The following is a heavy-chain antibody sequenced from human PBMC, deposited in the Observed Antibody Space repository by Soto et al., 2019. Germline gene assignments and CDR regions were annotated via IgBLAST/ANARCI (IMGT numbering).Heavy chain of an antibody. J-gene: IGHJ4*02. CDR2: ISSSKTT. Sequence: EVQLVESGGGLVQPGESLRLSCTASGITFSSYSMNWVRQAPGKGLEWLSYISSSKTTYADSVKGRFTISRDNAKNSVYLHRNSLRDEDTAVYYCVGDQDVHNPMVHGNFWGRGTRVTVSS. V-gene: IGHV3-48*02. D-gene: IGHD3-10*01. CDR1: GITFSSYS. CDR3: VGDQDVHNPMVHGNF.